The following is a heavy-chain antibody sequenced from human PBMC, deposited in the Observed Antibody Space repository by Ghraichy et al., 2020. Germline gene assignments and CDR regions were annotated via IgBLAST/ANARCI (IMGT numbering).Heavy chain of an antibody. V-gene: IGHV3-48*02. J-gene: IGHJ6*02. Sequence: GGSLRLSCAASGFTFSSYSMNWVRQAPGKGLEWVSYISSSSSTIYYADSVKGRFTISRDNAKNSLYLQMNSLRDEDTAVYYCAREPDYSNNLDYYGMDVWGQGTTVTVSS. D-gene: IGHD4-11*01. CDR1: GFTFSSYS. CDR3: AREPDYSNNLDYYGMDV. CDR2: ISSSSSTI.